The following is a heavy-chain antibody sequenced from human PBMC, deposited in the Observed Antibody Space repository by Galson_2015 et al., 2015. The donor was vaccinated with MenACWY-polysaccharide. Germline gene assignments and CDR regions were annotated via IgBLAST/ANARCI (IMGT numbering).Heavy chain of an antibody. CDR1: GGSFSDYA. D-gene: IGHD2-2*01. CDR3: ARVGCSGISCFLEY. V-gene: IGHV1-69*04. Sequence: SVKVSCKVSGGSFSDYAITWVRQAPGQGLEWMGRIIPMAGTKNYAQKVQGRVTITADTSRTTVYTELSSLRIEDTAVYYCARVGCSGISCFLEYWGQGSPVTVSS. CDR2: IIPMAGTK. J-gene: IGHJ4*02.